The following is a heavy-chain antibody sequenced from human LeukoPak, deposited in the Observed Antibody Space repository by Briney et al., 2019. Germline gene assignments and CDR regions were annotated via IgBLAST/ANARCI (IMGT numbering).Heavy chain of an antibody. V-gene: IGHV1-18*01. D-gene: IGHD3-22*01. Sequence: ASVKVSCKASGYTFTSYGISWVRQAPGQGLEWMGWISAYNGNTNYAQKLQGRVTMTTDTSTSTAYMELRSLRSDDTAVYYCARAHERGTMIXVGYWGQGTLVTVSS. J-gene: IGHJ4*02. CDR2: ISAYNGNT. CDR3: ARAHERGTMIXVGY. CDR1: GYTFTSYG.